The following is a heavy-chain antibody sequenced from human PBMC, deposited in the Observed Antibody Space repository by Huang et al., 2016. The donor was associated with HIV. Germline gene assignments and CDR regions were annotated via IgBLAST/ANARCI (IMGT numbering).Heavy chain of an antibody. CDR1: GLTFGMAW. Sequence: EVQLVQSGGGLVKPGGSLRVACAAAGLTFGMAWMNVVRQGPGKRLEWLGRIKTKTEGGTADYAAPVKGRVTIARDGSKNTFYLEMSSLKTEDTALYFCTTNPDYWGQGTLVTVSS. CDR2: IKTKTEGGTA. V-gene: IGHV3-15*01. J-gene: IGHJ4*02. CDR3: TTNPDY.